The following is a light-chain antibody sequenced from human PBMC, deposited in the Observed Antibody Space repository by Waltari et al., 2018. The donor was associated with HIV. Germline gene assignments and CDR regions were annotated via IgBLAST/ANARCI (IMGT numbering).Light chain of an antibody. Sequence: QSVLTQAPSASGTPGQRVTISCSGSSSNIGSNYVYWYQQSPGSAPKLLIYKDDQRPSGVPDRVSGSKSGTSASLVISGLRSEDEAVYYCAAWDDSLSGVAFGGGTNVTVL. J-gene: IGLJ3*02. CDR2: KDD. CDR3: AAWDDSLSGVA. V-gene: IGLV1-47*01. CDR1: SSNIGSNY.